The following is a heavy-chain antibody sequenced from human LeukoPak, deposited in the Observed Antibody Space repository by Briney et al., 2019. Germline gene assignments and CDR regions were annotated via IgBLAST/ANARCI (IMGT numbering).Heavy chain of an antibody. Sequence: PSETLSLTCSVSGDTITNHYWSWIRQPPGKGLEWIGYLHYRGNTNHNSSLRGRVTISLDTSKNKFSLRLSSVTAADTAIYFCARKSSTPQPTPFASWGQGTLVTVSS. V-gene: IGHV4-59*11. D-gene: IGHD2-2*01. CDR1: GDTITNHY. CDR2: LHYRGNT. J-gene: IGHJ4*02. CDR3: ARKSSTPQPTPFAS.